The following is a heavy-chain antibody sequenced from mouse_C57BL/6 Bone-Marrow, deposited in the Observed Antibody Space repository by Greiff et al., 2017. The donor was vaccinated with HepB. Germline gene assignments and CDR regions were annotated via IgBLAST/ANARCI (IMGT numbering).Heavy chain of an antibody. CDR3: ASRDWDYAMDY. CDR1: GFSLTSYG. V-gene: IGHV2-6*01. CDR2: IWGVGST. Sequence: VMLVESGPGLVAPSQSLSITCTVSGFSLTSYGVDWVRQSPGKGLEWLGVIWGVGSTNYNSALKSRLSISKDNSKSQVFLKMNSLQTDDTAMYYCASRDWDYAMDYWGQGTSVTVSS. D-gene: IGHD4-1*01. J-gene: IGHJ4*01.